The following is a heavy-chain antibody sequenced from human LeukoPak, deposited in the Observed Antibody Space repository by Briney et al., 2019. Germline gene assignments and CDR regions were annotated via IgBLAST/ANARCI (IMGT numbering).Heavy chain of an antibody. Sequence: SETLSLTCTVSGGSISSYYWSWIRQPPGKGLEWIGYIYYSGSTNYNPSLKSRVTISVDTSKNQFSLKLSSVTAADTAVYYCARIDGDYDDRGVPLYYSDYWGQGTLVTVSS. D-gene: IGHD4-17*01. V-gene: IGHV4-59*01. CDR1: GGSISSYY. CDR3: ARIDGDYDDRGVPLYYSDY. CDR2: IYYSGST. J-gene: IGHJ4*02.